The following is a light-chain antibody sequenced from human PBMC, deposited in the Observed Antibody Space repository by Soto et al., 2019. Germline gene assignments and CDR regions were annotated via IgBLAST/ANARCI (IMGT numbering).Light chain of an antibody. CDR3: QQYSNWPPFT. J-gene: IGKJ3*01. Sequence: EVVMTQSPATLSVSPGERATLSCRASQRISSSLAWYQQRPGQAPRLLIYGASTRATGIPARFSGSGSGTEFTLTISGLQSEDFAVYYCQQYSNWPPFTFGPGTKVDIK. CDR1: QRISSS. V-gene: IGKV3-15*01. CDR2: GAS.